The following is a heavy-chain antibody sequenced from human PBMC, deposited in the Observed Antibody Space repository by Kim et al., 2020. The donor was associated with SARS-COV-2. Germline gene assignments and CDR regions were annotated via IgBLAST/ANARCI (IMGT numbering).Heavy chain of an antibody. D-gene: IGHD5-18*01. Sequence: SDPSLRRRVTTSVDTSRNEFSLKLSSVTAAATAVYYCARRGFNYDIVDYWGQGTLVTVSS. J-gene: IGHJ4*02. V-gene: IGHV4-30-2*03. CDR3: ARRGFNYDIVDY.